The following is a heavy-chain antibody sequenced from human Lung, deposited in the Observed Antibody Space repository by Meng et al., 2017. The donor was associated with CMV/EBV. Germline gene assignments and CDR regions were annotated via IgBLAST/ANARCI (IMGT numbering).Heavy chain of an antibody. J-gene: IGHJ6*02. CDR1: GFTFGDYA. V-gene: IGHV3-49*04. CDR2: IRSKAYGGTT. CDR3: TRKLLSYYYYGMDV. D-gene: IGHD2-2*01. Sequence: SCAASGFTFGDYAMSWVRQAPGKGLEWVGFIRSKAYGGTTEYAASVKGRFTISRDDSKSIAYLQMNSLKTEDTAVYYCTRKLLSYYYYGMDVLGQGXTVTVSS.